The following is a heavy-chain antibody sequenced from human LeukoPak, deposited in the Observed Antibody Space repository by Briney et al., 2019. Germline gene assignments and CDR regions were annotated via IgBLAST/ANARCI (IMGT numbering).Heavy chain of an antibody. Sequence: GGSLRLSCAAPGFTFSSYWMHWVRQAPGKGLVWVSRINSDGSSTSYADSVKGRFTISRDNAKNTLYLQMNSLRAEDTAVYYCARGGLKYYYDSSGYRGMDVWGQGTTVTVSS. CDR1: GFTFSSYW. CDR3: ARGGLKYYYDSSGYRGMDV. CDR2: INSDGSST. J-gene: IGHJ6*02. V-gene: IGHV3-74*01. D-gene: IGHD3-22*01.